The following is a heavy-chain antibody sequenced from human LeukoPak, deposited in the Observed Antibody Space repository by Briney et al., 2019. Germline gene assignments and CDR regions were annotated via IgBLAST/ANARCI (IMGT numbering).Heavy chain of an antibody. CDR1: GGSFSGYY. D-gene: IGHD3-10*01. CDR3: ARMGAIRGVGPLLGY. J-gene: IGHJ4*02. CDR2: INHSGST. V-gene: IGHV4-34*01. Sequence: SETLSLTCAVYGGSFSGYYWSWIRQPPGKGLEWIGEINHSGSTNYNPSLKSRVTISVDTSKNQFSLKLSSVTAADTAVYYWARMGAIRGVGPLLGYWGQGTLVTVSS.